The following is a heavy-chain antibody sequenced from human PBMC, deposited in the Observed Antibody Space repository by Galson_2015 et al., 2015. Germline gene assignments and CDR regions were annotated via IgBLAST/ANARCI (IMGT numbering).Heavy chain of an antibody. CDR2: IIPIFGTA. CDR3: ARFLDSRPGFDI. V-gene: IGHV1-69*01. CDR1: GGTFSSYA. J-gene: IGHJ3*02. Sequence: SCKASGGTFSSYAISWVRQAPGQGLEWMGGIIPIFGTANYAQKFQGRVTITADESTSTAYMELSSLRSEDTAVYYCARFLDSRPGFDIWGQGTMVTVSS. D-gene: IGHD3-22*01.